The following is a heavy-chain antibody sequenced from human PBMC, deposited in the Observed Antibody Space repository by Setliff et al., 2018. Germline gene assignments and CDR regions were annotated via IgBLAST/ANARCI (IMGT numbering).Heavy chain of an antibody. CDR3: ARDPWFGGNSCLDF. J-gene: IGHJ4*02. D-gene: IGHD3-10*01. V-gene: IGHV1-2*02. CDR1: GFRFTNFG. Sequence: ASVKVSCKTSGFRFTNFGFSWVRQAPGQGLEWMGWVNPNSGGTNYVQKFQGRVTMTRDTSISTVYMELSRLRSDDTAVYYCARDPWFGGNSCLDFWGQGTLVTVSS. CDR2: VNPNSGGT.